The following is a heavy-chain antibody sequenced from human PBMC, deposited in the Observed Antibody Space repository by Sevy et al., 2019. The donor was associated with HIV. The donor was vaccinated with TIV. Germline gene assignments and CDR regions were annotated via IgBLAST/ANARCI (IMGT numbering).Heavy chain of an antibody. J-gene: IGHJ3*02. Sequence: GGSLRLSCAASGFTFISFTMNWVRQAPGKGLEWVSSISNSPSYIYYAGSVKGRFTISRDNAKNALYLQMDSLRVEDAAVYYCARRGGLTDEGFDIWGQGTRVTVSS. D-gene: IGHD3-16*01. CDR2: ISNSPSYI. CDR3: ARRGGLTDEGFDI. CDR1: GFTFISFT. V-gene: IGHV3-21*01.